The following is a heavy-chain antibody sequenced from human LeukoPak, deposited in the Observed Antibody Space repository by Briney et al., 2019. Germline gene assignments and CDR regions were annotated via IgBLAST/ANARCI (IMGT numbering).Heavy chain of an antibody. V-gene: IGHV4-39*01. Sequence: PSETLSLTCTVSGGSISSSSYYWGWIRQPPGKGLEWIGSIYYSGSTYYNPSLKSRVTISVDTSKNQFSLKLSSVTAADTAVYYCARHLEALWFGELLPYFDYWGQGTLVTVSS. J-gene: IGHJ4*02. D-gene: IGHD3-10*01. CDR1: GGSISSSSYY. CDR3: ARHLEALWFGELLPYFDY. CDR2: IYYSGST.